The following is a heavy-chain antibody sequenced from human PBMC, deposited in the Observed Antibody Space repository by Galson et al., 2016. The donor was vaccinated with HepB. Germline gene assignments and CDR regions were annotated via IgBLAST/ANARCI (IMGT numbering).Heavy chain of an antibody. CDR3: ARSGAYYIFDF. V-gene: IGHV4-59*01. Sequence: TLSLTCSVSGGSITDYRWSWIRQPPGKGLEWIGYFYGSGRTDYNPSLKSRVTLSVDTSKNQFSLKLSSMTAADTTVYYCARSGAYYIFDFWGQGTLVTVSS. CDR1: GGSITDYR. J-gene: IGHJ4*02. D-gene: IGHD3-22*01. CDR2: FYGSGRT.